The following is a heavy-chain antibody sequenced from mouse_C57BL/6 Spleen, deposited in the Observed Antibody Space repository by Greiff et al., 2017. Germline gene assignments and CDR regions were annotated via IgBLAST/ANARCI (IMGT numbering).Heavy chain of an antibody. CDR2: ISDGGSYT. Sequence: EVKLQESGGGLVKPGGSLKLSCAASGFTFSSYAMSWVRQTPEKRLEWVATISDGGSYTYYPDNVKGRFTISRDNAKNNLYLQMSHLKSEDTAMYYCARDDGYYQAWFAYWGQGTLVTVSA. V-gene: IGHV5-4*01. CDR1: GFTFSSYA. CDR3: ARDDGYYQAWFAY. J-gene: IGHJ3*01. D-gene: IGHD2-3*01.